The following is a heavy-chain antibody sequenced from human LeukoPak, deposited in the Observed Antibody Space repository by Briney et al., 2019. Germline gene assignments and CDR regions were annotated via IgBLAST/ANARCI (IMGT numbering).Heavy chain of an antibody. Sequence: ASVKVSCKASGGTFSNYAFNWVRQAPGQGLEWMAVIIPMFGTAHYAQKFHDRVTITADDSTTTAYMELNSLRSEDTAVYYCATGGPYYGVWSGYFDYWGQGTLVTVSS. CDR2: IIPMFGTA. D-gene: IGHD3-3*01. CDR1: GGTFSNYA. CDR3: ATGGPYYGVWSGYFDY. V-gene: IGHV1-69*13. J-gene: IGHJ4*02.